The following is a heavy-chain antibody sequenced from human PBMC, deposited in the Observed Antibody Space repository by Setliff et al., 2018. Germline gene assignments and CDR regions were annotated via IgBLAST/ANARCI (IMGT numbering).Heavy chain of an antibody. Sequence: LSLTCAVSGYSISSGYYWGWIRQAPGKGLEWIASIYRSGSTYYNPSLKSRVTISVDTSKNQFPLKLSSVTASDTAVYYCARQLCSSGYCYATTVDYWGQGTLVTVSS. D-gene: IGHD3-22*01. CDR3: ARQLCSSGYCYATTVDY. J-gene: IGHJ4*02. CDR2: IYRSGST. CDR1: GYSISSGYY. V-gene: IGHV4-38-2*01.